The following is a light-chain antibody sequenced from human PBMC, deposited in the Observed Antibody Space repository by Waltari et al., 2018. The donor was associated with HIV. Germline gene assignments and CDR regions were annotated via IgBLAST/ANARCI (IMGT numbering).Light chain of an antibody. Sequence: SYEVTQPPAVSVSTGQTARITCTGDSLPKQYAHWYQQKPGQAPVVVIYKDGERPSGIPERFSGSSSGTTVTLTISGVQAEDEADYYCQSADSSGTSVVFGGGTKLTV. V-gene: IGLV3-25*03. CDR2: KDG. CDR1: SLPKQY. CDR3: QSADSSGTSVV. J-gene: IGLJ2*01.